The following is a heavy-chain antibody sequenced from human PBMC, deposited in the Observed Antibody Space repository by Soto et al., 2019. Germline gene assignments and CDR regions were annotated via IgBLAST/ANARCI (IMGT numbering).Heavy chain of an antibody. CDR2: ISSSSSYI. CDR1: GFTFSSYS. D-gene: IGHD1-26*01. Sequence: PGGSLRLSCAAAGFTFSSYSMNWVRQAPGKGLEWVSSISSSSSYIYYADSVKGRFTISRDNAKNSLYLQMNSLRAEDTAVYYCARDAGGSGWFEPWGQGPLVTVSS. V-gene: IGHV3-21*01. CDR3: ARDAGGSGWFEP. J-gene: IGHJ5*02.